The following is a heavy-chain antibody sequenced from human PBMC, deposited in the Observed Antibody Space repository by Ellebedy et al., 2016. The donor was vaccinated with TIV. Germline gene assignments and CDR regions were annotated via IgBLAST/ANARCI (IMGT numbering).Heavy chain of an antibody. D-gene: IGHD4-11*01. CDR2: ITSSGDIK. V-gene: IGHV3-11*01. Sequence: GGSLRLSCAGSGFTFSDYYMSWVRQAPGKGLEWLAYITSSGDIKYYKDSVKGRFTISRDNANSSLHLQMNRLRAEDTAVYYCTRDPDSTRFYYYYGMDVWGQGTTVTVSS. CDR3: TRDPDSTRFYYYYGMDV. J-gene: IGHJ6*02. CDR1: GFTFSDYY.